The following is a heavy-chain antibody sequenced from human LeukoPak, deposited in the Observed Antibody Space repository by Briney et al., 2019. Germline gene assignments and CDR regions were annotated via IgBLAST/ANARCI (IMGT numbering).Heavy chain of an antibody. J-gene: IGHJ5*02. CDR3: AREGAREWFGKLLYKPLNWFDP. D-gene: IGHD3-10*01. V-gene: IGHV3-48*01. CDR2: ISSSSSTI. CDR1: GFTFSSYS. Sequence: GGPLRLSCAASGFTFSSYSMNWVRQAPGKGLEWVSYISSSSSTIYYADSVKGRFTISRDNAKNSLYLQMNSLRAEDTAVYYGAREGAREWFGKLLYKPLNWFDPWGQGTLVTVSS.